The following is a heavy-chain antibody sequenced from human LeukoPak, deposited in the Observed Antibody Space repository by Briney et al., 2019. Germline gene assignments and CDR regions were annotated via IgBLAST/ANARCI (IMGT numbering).Heavy chain of an antibody. D-gene: IGHD7-27*01. CDR2: ISSSSSYI. Sequence: GGSLRLSCAASGLTFSSYSMNWVRQAPGKGLEWVSSISSSSSYIYYADSVKGRFTISRDNAKNSLYLQMNSLRAEDTAVYYCARDRLTGRYFDYWGQGTLVTVSS. J-gene: IGHJ4*02. CDR3: ARDRLTGRYFDY. V-gene: IGHV3-21*01. CDR1: GLTFSSYS.